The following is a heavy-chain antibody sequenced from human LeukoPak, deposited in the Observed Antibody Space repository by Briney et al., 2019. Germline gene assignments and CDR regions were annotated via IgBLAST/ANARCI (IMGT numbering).Heavy chain of an antibody. Sequence: PGGSLRLSCAASGFTVSSNYMSWVRQAPGKGLEWVSVIYSGGSTYYADSVKGRFTISRDNSKNTLYLQMNSLRAEDTAVYYCARAVCGGDCYWVGGSGYFDYWGQGTLVTVSS. CDR2: IYSGGST. V-gene: IGHV3-53*01. D-gene: IGHD2-21*02. CDR3: ARAVCGGDCYWVGGSGYFDY. CDR1: GFTVSSNY. J-gene: IGHJ4*02.